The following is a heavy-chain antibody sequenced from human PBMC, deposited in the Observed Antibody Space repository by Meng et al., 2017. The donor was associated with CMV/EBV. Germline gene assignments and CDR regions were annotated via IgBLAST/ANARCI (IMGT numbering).Heavy chain of an antibody. CDR3: ARNLIYCSSTSCYEGGAFDI. V-gene: IGHV3-7*01. CDR2: IKQDGSEK. D-gene: IGHD2-2*01. CDR1: GGSISSSNYY. Sequence: ETLSLTCTVSGGSISSSNYYWGWIRQAPGKGLEWVANIKQDGSEKYYVDSVKGRFTISRDNAKNSLYLQMNSLRAEDTAVYYCARNLIYCSSTSCYEGGAFDIWGQGTMVTVSS. J-gene: IGHJ3*02.